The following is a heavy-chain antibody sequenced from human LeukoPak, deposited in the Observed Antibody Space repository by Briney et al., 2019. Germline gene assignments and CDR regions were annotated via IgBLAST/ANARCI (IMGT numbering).Heavy chain of an antibody. CDR2: INHSGST. V-gene: IGHV4-34*01. CDR3: ARVRQWLVGGYYFDY. CDR1: GGSFSGYY. D-gene: IGHD6-19*01. Sequence: SETLSLTCAVYGGSFSGYYWSWIRQPPGKGLEWIGEINHSGSTNYNPSLKSRVTISVDTSKNQFSLKLSSVTAADTAVYYCARVRQWLVGGYYFDYWGQGTLVTVSS. J-gene: IGHJ4*02.